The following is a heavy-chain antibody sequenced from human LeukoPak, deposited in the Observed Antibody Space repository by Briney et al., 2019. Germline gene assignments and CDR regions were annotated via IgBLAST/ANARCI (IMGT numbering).Heavy chain of an antibody. CDR1: GFTFSSYA. CDR3: TTVGTTSPIAEEYFDY. CDR2: VKGKTDGGTT. Sequence: GGSLRLSCAASGFTFSSYAMSWVRQAPGKGLEWVGRVKGKTDGGTTDYAAPVKGRFTISRDDSENTLFLQLNSLKTEDTALYYCTTVGTTSPIAEEYFDYWGQGTLVTVSS. J-gene: IGHJ4*02. V-gene: IGHV3-15*01. D-gene: IGHD1-26*01.